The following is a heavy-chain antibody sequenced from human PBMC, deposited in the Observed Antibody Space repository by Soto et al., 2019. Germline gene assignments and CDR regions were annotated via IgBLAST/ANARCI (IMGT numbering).Heavy chain of an antibody. D-gene: IGHD3-3*01. CDR1: GFTFSSYG. CDR3: AKETFNYDFWSGYRETYFDY. V-gene: IGHV3-30*18. J-gene: IGHJ4*02. CDR2: ISYDGSKK. Sequence: PGGSLRLSCAASGFTFSSYGMHWVRQAPGKGLEWVAVISYDGSKKYYADSVKGRFTISRDNSRNTLYLQMNSLRAEDTAVYYRAKETFNYDFWSGYRETYFDYWGQGTLVTVS.